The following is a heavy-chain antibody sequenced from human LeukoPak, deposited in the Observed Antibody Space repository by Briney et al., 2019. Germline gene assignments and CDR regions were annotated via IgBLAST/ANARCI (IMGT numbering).Heavy chain of an antibody. V-gene: IGHV3-74*01. CDR2: INSDGSST. CDR1: GFTFSSYW. CDR3: AKPIVGAIFPKDAFDI. D-gene: IGHD1-26*01. Sequence: QPGGSLRLSCAASGFTFSSYWMHWVRQAPGKGLVWVSRINSDGSSTSYADSVKGRFTISRDNAKNTLYLQMNSLRAEDTAVYYCAKPIVGAIFPKDAFDIWGQGTMVTVSS. J-gene: IGHJ3*02.